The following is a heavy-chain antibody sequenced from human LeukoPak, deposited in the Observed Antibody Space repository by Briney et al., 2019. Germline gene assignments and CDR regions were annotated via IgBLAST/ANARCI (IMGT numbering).Heavy chain of an antibody. D-gene: IGHD1-26*01. V-gene: IGHV4-59*12. CDR2: IYYSGST. CDR3: AREVVGATARGYFDY. CDR1: GGSISSYY. J-gene: IGHJ4*02. Sequence: SETLSLTCTVSGGSISSYYWSWIRQPPGKGLEWIGYIYYSGSTNYNPSLKSRVTISVDTSKNQFSLKLSSVTAADTAVYYCAREVVGATARGYFDYWGQGTLVTVSS.